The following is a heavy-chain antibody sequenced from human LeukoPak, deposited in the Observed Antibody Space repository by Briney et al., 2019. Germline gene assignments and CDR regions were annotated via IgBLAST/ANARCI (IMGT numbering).Heavy chain of an antibody. CDR2: ISYDGSNK. CDR3: ASRITVFGVATRGYYMDV. J-gene: IGHJ6*03. D-gene: IGHD3-3*01. V-gene: IGHV3-30-3*01. Sequence: PGGSLRLSCAASVFTFSSYALHWVRQAPGKGREWVAVISYDGSNKYYADSLKGRFTISRDNSTNTLYLQMNSLRAEDTAVYYCASRITVFGVATRGYYMDVGGEGTTVTVSS. CDR1: VFTFSSYA.